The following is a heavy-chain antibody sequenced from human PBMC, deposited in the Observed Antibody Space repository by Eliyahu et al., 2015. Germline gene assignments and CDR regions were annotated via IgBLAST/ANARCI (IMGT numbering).Heavy chain of an antibody. CDR1: GGSISSGGYS. D-gene: IGHD3-22*01. V-gene: IGHV4-30-2*01. CDR2: IYHSGNT. Sequence: QLQLQESGSGLVKPSQTLSLTCAVSGGSISSGGYSWSWIRQPPGKGLEWIGYIYHSGNTYYNPSLKSRVTLSVDRSKNQFSLKLSSVTAADTAVYYCARGEYYYDSSGHYYWYFDLWGRGTLVTVSS. J-gene: IGHJ2*01. CDR3: ARGEYYYDSSGHYYWYFDL.